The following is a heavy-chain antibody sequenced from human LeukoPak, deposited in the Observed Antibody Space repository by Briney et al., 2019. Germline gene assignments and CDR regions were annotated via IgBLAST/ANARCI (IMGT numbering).Heavy chain of an antibody. CDR1: GGSISSSSYY. J-gene: IGHJ5*02. D-gene: IGHD1-1*01. V-gene: IGHV4-39*07. CDR3: ARELEPGQYNWFDP. CDR2: IYYSGST. Sequence: SETLSLTCTVSGGSISSSSYYWGWIRQPPGKGLEWIGSIYYSGSTYYNPSLKSRVTISVDTSKNQFSLKLSSVTAADTAVYYCARELEPGQYNWFDPWGQGTLVTVSS.